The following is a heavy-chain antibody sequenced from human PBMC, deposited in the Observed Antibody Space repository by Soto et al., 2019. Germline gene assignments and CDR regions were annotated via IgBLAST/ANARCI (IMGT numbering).Heavy chain of an antibody. V-gene: IGHV4-30-4*08. D-gene: IGHD1-1*01. CDR2: IYYTGTT. CDR1: GDSISSGDYY. J-gene: IGHJ5*02. Sequence: QVQLQEAGPGLVRPTETLSLTCTVSGDSISSGDYYWSWIRQSPGKGLEWIGYIYYTGTTYYNPCLESRVSISIDTSKNDFSLTMSSVTAADTAVYYCARVLGTGGLWFDPWCQGTLVNLSS. CDR3: ARVLGTGGLWFDP.